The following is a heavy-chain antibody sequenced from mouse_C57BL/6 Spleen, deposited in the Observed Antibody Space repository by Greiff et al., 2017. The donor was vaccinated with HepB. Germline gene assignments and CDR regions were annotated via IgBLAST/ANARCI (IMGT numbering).Heavy chain of an antibody. J-gene: IGHJ3*01. CDR2: ISSGSSTI. D-gene: IGHD4-1*01. CDR1: GFTFSDYG. Sequence: EVQLVESGGGLVKPGGSLKLSCAASGFTFSDYGMHWVRQAPEKGLEWVAYISSGSSTIYYADTVKGRFTISRDNAKNTLFLQMTSLRSEDTAMYYCARREGLGREFAYWGQGTLVTVSA. CDR3: ARREGLGREFAY. V-gene: IGHV5-17*01.